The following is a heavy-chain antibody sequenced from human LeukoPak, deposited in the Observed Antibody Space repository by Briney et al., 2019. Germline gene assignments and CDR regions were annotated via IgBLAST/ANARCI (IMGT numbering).Heavy chain of an antibody. D-gene: IGHD2-15*01. J-gene: IGHJ4*02. CDR1: GGSFSGYY. V-gene: IGHV4-59*01. Sequence: PSETLSLTRAVYGGSFSGYYWNWIRQPPGKGLEWIGCIDYSGSTYYNPSLKSRVTVSADTSKNQFSLKLTSVTAADTAVYYCARRWYHAYCDYWGQGSLVTVSS. CDR3: ARRWYHAYCDY. CDR2: IDYSGST.